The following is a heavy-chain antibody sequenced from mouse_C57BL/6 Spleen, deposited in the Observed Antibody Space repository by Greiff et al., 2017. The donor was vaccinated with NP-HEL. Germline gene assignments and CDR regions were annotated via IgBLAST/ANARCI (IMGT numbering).Heavy chain of an antibody. CDR3: ARSSPWFAY. D-gene: IGHD1-1*01. CDR1: GYTFTDYY. J-gene: IGHJ3*01. Sequence: QVQLQQSGAELVRPGASVKLSCKASGYTFTDYYINWVKQRPGQGLEWIARIYPGSGNTYYNQKFKGKATLTVDTSSSTAYMQLSSLTSEDSAVYYCARSSPWFAYWGQGTLVTVSA. CDR2: IYPGSGNT. V-gene: IGHV1-76*01.